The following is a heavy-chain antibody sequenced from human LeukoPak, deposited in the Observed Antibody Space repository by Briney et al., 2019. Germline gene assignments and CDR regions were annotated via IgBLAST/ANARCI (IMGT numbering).Heavy chain of an antibody. CDR2: INSDGSST. CDR1: GFSFSSYW. Sequence: GGSLRLSCAASGFSFSSYWMHWVRQAPGKGLVWVSRINSDGSSTSYADSVKGRFTISRDNAKNTLYLQMNSLRAEDTSVYYCARVWLISNDVFDIWGQGTMVTVSS. D-gene: IGHD6-19*01. CDR3: ARVWLISNDVFDI. V-gene: IGHV3-74*01. J-gene: IGHJ3*02.